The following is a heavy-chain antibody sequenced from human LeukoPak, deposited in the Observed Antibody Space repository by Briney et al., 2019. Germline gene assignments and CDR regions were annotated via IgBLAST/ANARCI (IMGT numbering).Heavy chain of an antibody. V-gene: IGHV3-66*01. CDR1: GFTVSSNY. J-gene: IGHJ5*02. CDR2: IYRDGST. D-gene: IGHD2-21*02. Sequence: GGSLRLSCAASGFTVSSNYVGWVRQAPGKGLEWVSVIYRDGSTYYADSVKGRFTISRDNSKNTLYLQMNNLRVEDTAVYYCARVMTAITNWFDPWGQGTLVTVS. CDR3: ARVMTAITNWFDP.